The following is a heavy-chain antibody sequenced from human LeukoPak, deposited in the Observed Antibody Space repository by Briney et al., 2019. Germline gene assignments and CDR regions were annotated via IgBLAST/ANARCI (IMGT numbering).Heavy chain of an antibody. CDR3: ASDSPYYGMDV. J-gene: IGHJ6*02. Sequence: GALRLSCSASGFPFSSYWVDWVRQVPGKGLLLVSRINSDGSATIYADSVRGRFTISRDNAKNTLYLQMSGLRVEDTAVYHCASDSPYYGMDVWGQGTTVTVSS. V-gene: IGHV3-74*01. CDR1: GFPFSSYW. CDR2: INSDGSAT.